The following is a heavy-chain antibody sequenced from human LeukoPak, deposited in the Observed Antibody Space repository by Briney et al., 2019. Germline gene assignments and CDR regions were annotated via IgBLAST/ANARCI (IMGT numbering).Heavy chain of an antibody. V-gene: IGHV3-7*01. CDR3: ATSDY. CDR2: INQDGSEK. J-gene: IGHJ4*02. CDR1: GFTFSSYY. Sequence: GGSLRLSCAASGFTFSSYYMAWVRQAPGKGLEWVANINQDGSEKYYVDSVKGRFTISRDNAKNSLYLQMNSLRAEDTAVYYCATSDYWGQGTLVTVSS.